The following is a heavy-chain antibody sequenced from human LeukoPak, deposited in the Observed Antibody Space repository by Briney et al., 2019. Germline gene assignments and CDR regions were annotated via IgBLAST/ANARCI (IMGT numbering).Heavy chain of an antibody. J-gene: IGHJ6*02. V-gene: IGHV2-70*20. Sequence: SGPALVKPTQTLTLTCTFSWFSLSTSRICVSWVRQPPGKALEWLALIDWDDDKYYSTSLKTRHTISKDTSKNQVVLTMTNMDPVDTATYYCARIGKETYGMDVWGQGTTVTVSS. CDR2: IDWDDDK. CDR3: ARIGKETYGMDV. CDR1: WFSLSTSRIC.